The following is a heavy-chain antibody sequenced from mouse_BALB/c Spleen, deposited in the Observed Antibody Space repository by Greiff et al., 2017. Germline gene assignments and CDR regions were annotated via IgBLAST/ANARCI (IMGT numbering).Heavy chain of an antibody. CDR2: ISSGSSTI. J-gene: IGHJ3*01. D-gene: IGHD2-1*01. CDR3: ARWDYGNWFAY. V-gene: IGHV5-17*02. CDR1: GFTFSSFG. Sequence: EVKLMESGGGLVQPGGSRKLSCAASGFTFSSFGMHWVRQAPEKGLEWVAYISSGSSTIYYADTVKGRFTISRDNPKNTLFLQMTSLRSEDTAMYYCARWDYGNWFAYWGQGTLVTVSA.